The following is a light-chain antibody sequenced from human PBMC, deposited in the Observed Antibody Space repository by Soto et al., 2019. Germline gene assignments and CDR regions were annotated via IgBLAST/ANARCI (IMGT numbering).Light chain of an antibody. CDR1: SSNIGNNY. CDR2: DNN. CDR3: GTWDSSLSAVFV. J-gene: IGLJ2*01. Sequence: QSVLTQPPSVSAAPGQKVTISCSGSSSNIGNNYVSWYQQLPGTAPKLHIYDNNKRPSGIPDRFSGSKSGTSATLGITGLQTGDEADYYCGTWDSSLSAVFVFGGGTKVTVL. V-gene: IGLV1-51*01.